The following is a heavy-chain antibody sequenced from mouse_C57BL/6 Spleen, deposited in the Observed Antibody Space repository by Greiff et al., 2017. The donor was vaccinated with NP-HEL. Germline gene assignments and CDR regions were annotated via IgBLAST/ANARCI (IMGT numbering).Heavy chain of an antibody. J-gene: IGHJ2*01. CDR1: GYTFTSYT. CDR2: INPSSGYT. CDR3: ARGGLRRLDY. Sequence: QVQLQQSGAELARPGASVKMSCKASGYTFTSYTMHWVKQRPGQGLEWIGYINPSSGYTKYNQKFKDKATLTADKSSSTAYMQLSSLTSEDSAVYYCARGGLRRLDYWSQGTTLTVSS. D-gene: IGHD2-4*01. V-gene: IGHV1-4*01.